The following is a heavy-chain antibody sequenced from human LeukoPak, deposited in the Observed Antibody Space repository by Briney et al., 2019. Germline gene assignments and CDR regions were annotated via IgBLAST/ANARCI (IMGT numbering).Heavy chain of an antibody. Sequence: AKSLRLSCAASGFTFSSYGMHWVRQAPGKGLEWVAVIWYDGSNKFYADSVKGRFTISRDNSKNTLYLQMNSLRAEDTAVYYCARDRAAADLDYWGQGTLVTVSS. CDR1: GFTFSSYG. CDR2: IWYDGSNK. V-gene: IGHV3-33*01. J-gene: IGHJ4*02. D-gene: IGHD6-13*01. CDR3: ARDRAAADLDY.